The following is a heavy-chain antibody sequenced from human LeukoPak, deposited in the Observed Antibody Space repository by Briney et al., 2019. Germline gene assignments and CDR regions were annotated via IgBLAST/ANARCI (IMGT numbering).Heavy chain of an antibody. J-gene: IGHJ4*02. CDR3: AKDASTVTLHADY. CDR1: GFTFSSFG. D-gene: IGHD4-17*01. CDR2: LSYDGTNN. Sequence: GRSLRLSCAASGFTFSSFGMHWVRQAPGKGLEWMAVLSYDGTNNYYADSVKGRFTISRDNSKNTLYLQMNSLRSEDTAVYYCAKDASTVTLHADYWGQGTLVTVSS. V-gene: IGHV3-30*18.